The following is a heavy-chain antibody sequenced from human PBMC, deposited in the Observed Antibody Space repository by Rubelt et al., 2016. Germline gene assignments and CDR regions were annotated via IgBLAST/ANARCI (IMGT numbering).Heavy chain of an antibody. Sequence: EVQLLESGGGLVQPGGSLRLSCTASGFTFSSNAMSWVRQAPGKGLEWVSAISGSGGNTYYADSVKGRFTISRDNSKNTLYLQLNSLRAEDTAIYYCARDLAFNGMDVWGQGTTVTVAS. CDR3: ARDLAFNGMDV. CDR2: ISGSGGNT. D-gene: IGHD5-12*01. V-gene: IGHV3-23*01. CDR1: GFTFSSNA. J-gene: IGHJ6*02.